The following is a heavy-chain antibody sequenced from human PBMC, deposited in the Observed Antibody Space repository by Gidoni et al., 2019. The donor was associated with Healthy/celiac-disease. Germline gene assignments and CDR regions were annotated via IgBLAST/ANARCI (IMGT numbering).Heavy chain of an antibody. CDR1: GYTFTSYG. J-gene: IGHJ4*02. D-gene: IGHD3-3*01. Sequence: QVQLVQSGAEVKKPGASVKVSCKASGYTFTSYGISWVRQAPGQGLEWMGWISAYNGNTNYAQKLQGRVTMTTDTSTSTAYMELRSLRSDDTAVYYCARDGDVGVAVAISSKETGFDYWGQGTLVTVSS. V-gene: IGHV1-18*01. CDR2: ISAYNGNT. CDR3: ARDGDVGVAVAISSKETGFDY.